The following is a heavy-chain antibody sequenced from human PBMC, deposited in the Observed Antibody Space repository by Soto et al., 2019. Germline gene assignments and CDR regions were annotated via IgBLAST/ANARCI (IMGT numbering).Heavy chain of an antibody. J-gene: IGHJ6*03. D-gene: IGHD7-27*01. CDR1: GFILSDCA. CDR3: ARDLSWGSNWYYYMDV. CDR2: ISSSSSVI. V-gene: IGHV3-48*01. Sequence: EVQLVESGGGLVQPGGSLRLSCATSGFILSDCAMNWVRQAPGKGLEWVSYISSSSSVIDYGDSVKGRFTVSRDNARNSLYLQMNSLRAEDTAVYYCARDLSWGSNWYYYMDVWGKGTTVTVSS.